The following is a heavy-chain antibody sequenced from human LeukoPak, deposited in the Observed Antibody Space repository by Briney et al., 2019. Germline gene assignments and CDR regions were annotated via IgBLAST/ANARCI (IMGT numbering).Heavy chain of an antibody. V-gene: IGHV3-74*01. CDR3: ARDWFHAIDY. CDR2: IRGDGSDA. D-gene: IGHD2/OR15-2a*01. CDR1: GFTFSDTW. J-gene: IGHJ4*02. Sequence: GGSLRLSCAASGFTFSDTWMHWVRQVPGKGLVLVSRIRGDGSDARYAESVKGRFTISRDNAKNTLYLQMNSLRDEDTAVYYCARDWFHAIDYWGQGTLVTVSS.